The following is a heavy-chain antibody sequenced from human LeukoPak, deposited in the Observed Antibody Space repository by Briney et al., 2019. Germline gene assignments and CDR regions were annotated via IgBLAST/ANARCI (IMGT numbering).Heavy chain of an antibody. CDR2: ISGDGSNT. J-gene: IGHJ6*02. Sequence: GGSLRLSCAASGFTFSSYWMSWVRQEPGKGLVWVSRISGDGSNTNYADSVKGRFTISRDNAQNTVYLQMNTLGAEDTAVYYCVRDLLDYDVLSGLHHYYMDVWGQGTTVRVSS. CDR1: GFTFSSYW. D-gene: IGHD3-22*01. CDR3: VRDLLDYDVLSGLHHYYMDV. V-gene: IGHV3-74*01.